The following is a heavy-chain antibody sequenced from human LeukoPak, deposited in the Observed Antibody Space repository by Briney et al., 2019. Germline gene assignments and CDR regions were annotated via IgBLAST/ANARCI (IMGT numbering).Heavy chain of an antibody. V-gene: IGHV3-23*01. CDR3: ARGGGYSYGSFDY. Sequence: GGSLRLSCAASGFTFSSYGMSWVRQAPGKGLEWVSAISGSGGSTSYADSVKGRFTISRDNAKNTLYLQMNSLRAEDTAVYYCARGGGYSYGSFDYWGQGTLVTVSS. CDR1: GFTFSSYG. D-gene: IGHD5-18*01. J-gene: IGHJ4*02. CDR2: ISGSGGST.